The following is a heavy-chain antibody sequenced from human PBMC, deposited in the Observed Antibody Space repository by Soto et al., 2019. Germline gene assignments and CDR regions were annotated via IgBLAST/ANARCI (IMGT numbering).Heavy chain of an antibody. CDR3: ARERDFGELSYDR. CDR1: GFPLARYY. Sequence: QVRLAQSGPELKDPGASVRISCTPFGFPLARYYIHWVRQAPGQGPEWIGYISGNGDSTAYSQKFKGRVTITIGSMELSSLRSDDAAMYYCARERDFGELSYDRWGQGTLVTVSS. J-gene: IGHJ5*02. CDR2: ISGNGDST. D-gene: IGHD3-10*01. V-gene: IGHV1-46*01.